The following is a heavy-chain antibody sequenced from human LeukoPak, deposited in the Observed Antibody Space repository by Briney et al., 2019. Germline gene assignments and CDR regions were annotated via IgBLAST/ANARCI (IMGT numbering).Heavy chain of an antibody. D-gene: IGHD2-2*01. J-gene: IGHJ5*02. V-gene: IGHV3-48*01. CDR3: ARCYVGSSSTSCYYSA. Sequence: GGSLRLSCAASGFTFSSYSMTWVRQAPGKGLEWVSYISSSSSTIYYADSVKGRFTISRDNAKNSLYLQMNSLRAEDTAVYYCARCYVGSSSTSCYYSAWGQGTLVTVSS. CDR2: ISSSSSTI. CDR1: GFTFSSYS.